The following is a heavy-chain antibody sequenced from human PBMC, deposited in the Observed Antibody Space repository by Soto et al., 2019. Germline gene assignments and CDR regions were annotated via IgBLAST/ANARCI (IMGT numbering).Heavy chain of an antibody. J-gene: IGHJ4*02. Sequence: PSETLSLTCTVSGGSISSGGYYWSWIRQHPGKGLEWIGYIYYSGSTYYNPSLKSRVTISVDTSKNQFSLKLSSVTAADTAVYYCAKTSGSYGLLDYWGQGTLVTVSS. D-gene: IGHD1-26*01. CDR3: AKTSGSYGLLDY. V-gene: IGHV4-31*03. CDR2: IYYSGST. CDR1: GGSISSGGYY.